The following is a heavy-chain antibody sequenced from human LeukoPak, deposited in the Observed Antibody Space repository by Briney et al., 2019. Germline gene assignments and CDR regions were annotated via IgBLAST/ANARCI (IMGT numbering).Heavy chain of an antibody. V-gene: IGHV4-59*01. CDR2: IYYSGST. CDR1: GGSISSYY. J-gene: IGHJ5*02. CDR3: WRAGHGRGSFRLWFGP. Sequence: SETLSLTCTVSGGSISSYYWSWIRQPPGKGLEWIGYIYYSGSTNYNPSLKSRVTISVDTSKNQFSLKLSSVTAADTGVYSWWRAGHGRGSFRLWFGPWGQGTLVTL. D-gene: IGHD2-8*01.